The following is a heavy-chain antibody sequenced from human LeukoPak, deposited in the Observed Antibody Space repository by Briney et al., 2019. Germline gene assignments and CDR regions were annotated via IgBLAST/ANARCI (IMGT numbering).Heavy chain of an antibody. Sequence: SETLPLTCAVYGGSFSGYFWSWIRQPPGKGLEWIGEINHSGSTNYNPSLKSRVTISVDTSKNQFSLKLSSVTAADTAVYYCARFPRYCSSTSCSYGMDVWGKGTTVTVSS. J-gene: IGHJ6*04. D-gene: IGHD2-2*01. CDR2: INHSGST. V-gene: IGHV4-34*01. CDR3: ARFPRYCSSTSCSYGMDV. CDR1: GGSFSGYF.